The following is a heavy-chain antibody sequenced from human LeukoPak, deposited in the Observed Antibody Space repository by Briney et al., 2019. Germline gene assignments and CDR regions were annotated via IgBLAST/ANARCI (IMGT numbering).Heavy chain of an antibody. CDR2: IKQDGSEK. D-gene: IGHD2-2*01. Sequence: GGSLRLSCAASGFTFSDYWMGWVRQAPGRGLEWVANIKQDGSEKYYVGSVKVRLTISRDNAKNSLYLQMNSLRAEDTAVYYCARVGGHCTSTSCPPPDYWGQGTLVTVSS. CDR3: ARVGGHCTSTSCPPPDY. J-gene: IGHJ4*02. V-gene: IGHV3-7*02. CDR1: GFTFSDYW.